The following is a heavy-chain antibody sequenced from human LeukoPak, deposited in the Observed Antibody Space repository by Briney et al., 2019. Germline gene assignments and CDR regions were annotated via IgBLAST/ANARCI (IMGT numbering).Heavy chain of an antibody. D-gene: IGHD6-13*01. CDR3: ARDLAAGTRSKGGWFDP. CDR1: GFTFSDYY. J-gene: IGHJ5*02. V-gene: IGHV3-11*01. Sequence: GGSLRLSCAASGFTFSDYYMSWLRQAPGKGLEWVSYISSSGSTIYYADSVKGRLTVSRDNAKNSLYLQMNSLRAEDTAVYYCARDLAAGTRSKGGWFDPGGQGTLVTV. CDR2: ISSSGSTI.